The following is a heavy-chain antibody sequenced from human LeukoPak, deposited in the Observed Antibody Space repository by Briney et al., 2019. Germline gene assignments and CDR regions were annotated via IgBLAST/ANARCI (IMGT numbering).Heavy chain of an antibody. Sequence: PGGSLRLSCAASGFTFSNAWMNWVRQAPGKGLEWVGRIKSKTDGRTTDYAAPVKVRFTISRDDSKNTLFLQMNSLKTEDTALYYCTADHHPTIFGILRQPSWGQGTLVTVSS. D-gene: IGHD3-3*01. V-gene: IGHV3-15*07. CDR2: IKSKTDGRTT. CDR1: GFTFSNAW. CDR3: TADHHPTIFGILRQPS. J-gene: IGHJ5*02.